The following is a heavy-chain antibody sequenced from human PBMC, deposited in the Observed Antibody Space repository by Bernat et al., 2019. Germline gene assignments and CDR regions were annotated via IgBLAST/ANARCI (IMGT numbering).Heavy chain of an antibody. Sequence: QVQLVESGGGVVQPGRSLRLSCAASGFTFSSYGMHWVRQAPGKGLEWVAVISYDGSNKYYADFVKGRFTISRDNSKNTLYLQMNSLRAEDTAVYYCARPYCSGGSCYSPDAFDIWGQGTMVTVSS. V-gene: IGHV3-33*01. CDR2: ISYDGSNK. CDR1: GFTFSSYG. CDR3: ARPYCSGGSCYSPDAFDI. D-gene: IGHD2-15*01. J-gene: IGHJ3*02.